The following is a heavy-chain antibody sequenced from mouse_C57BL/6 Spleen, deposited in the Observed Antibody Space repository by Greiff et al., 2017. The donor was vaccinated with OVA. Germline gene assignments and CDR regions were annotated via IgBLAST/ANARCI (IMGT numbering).Heavy chain of an antibody. CDR2: IDPETGGT. D-gene: IGHD3-2*02. J-gene: IGHJ3*01. Sequence: VQLVESGAELVRPGASVTLSCKASGYTFTDYEMHWVKQTPVHGLEWIGAIDPETGGTAYNQKFKGKAILTADKSSSTAYMELRSLTSEDSAVYYCTRDGQTAQAPFAYWGQGTLVTVSA. CDR1: GYTFTDYE. V-gene: IGHV1-15*01. CDR3: TRDGQTAQAPFAY.